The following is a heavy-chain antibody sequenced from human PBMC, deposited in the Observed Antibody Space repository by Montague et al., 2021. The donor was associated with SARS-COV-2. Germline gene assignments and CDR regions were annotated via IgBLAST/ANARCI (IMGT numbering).Heavy chain of an antibody. Sequence: SETLSLICAVYGGSFSGYYWSWIRQPPGKGLEWIGEINHSGSTNYNPSLKSRVTISVDTSKNQFSLKLSSVTAADTAVYYCTREGYQVLWSDYYYYGMDVWGQGTTVTASS. CDR2: INHSGST. CDR3: TREGYQVLWSDYYYYGMDV. J-gene: IGHJ6*02. V-gene: IGHV4-34*01. D-gene: IGHD2-2*01. CDR1: GGSFSGYY.